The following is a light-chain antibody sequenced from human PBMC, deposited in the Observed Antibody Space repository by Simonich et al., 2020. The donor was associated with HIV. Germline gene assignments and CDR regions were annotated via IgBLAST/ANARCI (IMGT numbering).Light chain of an antibody. CDR1: SSDIGGYNY. CDR3: CSYAGTYTWV. Sequence: QSALTQPRSVSGSPGTSVTISCHGTSSDIGGYNYVSWYQQHPGKDPKVMISDVSTRPSGVPDRFSGSNSGTTASLTISGLQAEDEADYYCCSYAGTYTWVFGGGTKLTVL. CDR2: DVS. J-gene: IGLJ3*02. V-gene: IGLV2-11*01.